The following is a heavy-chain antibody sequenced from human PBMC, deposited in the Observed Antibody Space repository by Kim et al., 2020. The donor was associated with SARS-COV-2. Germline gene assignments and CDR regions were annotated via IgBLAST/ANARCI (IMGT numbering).Heavy chain of an antibody. V-gene: IGHV4-59*01. D-gene: IGHD1-1*01. Sequence: YNPSLKSRVTISVDTSKNQFSLKLSSVTAADTAVYYCARKTLTTDDAFDIWGQGTMVTVSS. CDR3: ARKTLTTDDAFDI. J-gene: IGHJ3*02.